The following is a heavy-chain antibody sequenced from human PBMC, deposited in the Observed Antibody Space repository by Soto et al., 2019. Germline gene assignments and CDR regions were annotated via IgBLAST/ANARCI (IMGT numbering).Heavy chain of an antibody. J-gene: IGHJ6*02. CDR1: GGSISSGGYS. Sequence: TSETPSLTCAVSGGSISSGGYSWSWIRQPPGKGLEWIGYIYHSGSTYYNPSLKSRVTISVDRSKNQFSLKLSSVTAADTAVYYCAREIGYSGSYYGRVYYGGMDVWGQGTTVTVSS. CDR3: AREIGYSGSYYGRVYYGGMDV. V-gene: IGHV4-30-2*01. D-gene: IGHD1-26*01. CDR2: IYHSGST.